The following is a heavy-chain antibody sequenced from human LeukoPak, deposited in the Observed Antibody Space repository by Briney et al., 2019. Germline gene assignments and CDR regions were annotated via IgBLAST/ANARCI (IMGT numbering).Heavy chain of an antibody. D-gene: IGHD2-2*01. J-gene: IGHJ1*01. CDR2: INHSGST. CDR3: ARHLKIVVVPAAIQH. Sequence: SETLSLTCAVYGGSFSGYYWSWIRQPPGKGLEWIGEINHSGSTYYNPSLKSRVTISVDTSKNQFSLKLSSVTAADTAVYYCARHLKIVVVPAAIQHWGQGTLVTVSS. V-gene: IGHV4-34*01. CDR1: GGSFSGYY.